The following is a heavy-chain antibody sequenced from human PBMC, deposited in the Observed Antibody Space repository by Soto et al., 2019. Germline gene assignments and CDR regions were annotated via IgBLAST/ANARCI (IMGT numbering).Heavy chain of an antibody. V-gene: IGHV3-11*06. J-gene: IGHJ4*02. CDR2: SSNSGTFT. D-gene: IGHD3-10*02. CDR3: ARSGDNYNVLDY. CDR1: GFTFSDYY. Sequence: VQLVESGGGLVKPGGSLRLSCEGSGFTFSDYYMSWIRQAPGRGLEWISYSSNSGTFTRYSDSVKGRFSISRDNTKNFLCLQMNSLRAEDTAVYYCARSGDNYNVLDYWGQGTPVTVSS.